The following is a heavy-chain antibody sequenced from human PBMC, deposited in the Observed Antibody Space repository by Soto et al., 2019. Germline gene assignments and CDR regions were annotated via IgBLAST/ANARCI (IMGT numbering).Heavy chain of an antibody. CDR2: ISSSSDII. V-gene: IGHV3-48*03. J-gene: IGHJ4*02. Sequence: GGSLRLSCAASGFSFSRFEMNWVRQAPGKGLEWVSYISSSSDIIYYADSVKGRFTISRDNAKNSLYLQMNSLRAEDTAIYYCAKDLGSYLSPAFDYWGLGTLVTVSS. D-gene: IGHD1-26*01. CDR3: AKDLGSYLSPAFDY. CDR1: GFSFSRFE.